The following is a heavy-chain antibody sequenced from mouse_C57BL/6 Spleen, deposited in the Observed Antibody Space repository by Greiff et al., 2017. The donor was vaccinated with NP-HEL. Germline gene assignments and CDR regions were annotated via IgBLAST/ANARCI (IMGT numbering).Heavy chain of an antibody. D-gene: IGHD1-1*01. V-gene: IGHV14-4*01. CDR1: GFNIKDDY. Sequence: VQLKQSGAELVRPGASVKLSCTASGFNIKDDYMHWVKQRPEQGLEWIGWIDPENGDTEYASKFQGKATITADTSSTTAYLQLSSLTSEDTAVYYCTYLAAVVATKAYWGQGTLVTVSA. J-gene: IGHJ3*01. CDR3: TYLAAVVATKAY. CDR2: IDPENGDT.